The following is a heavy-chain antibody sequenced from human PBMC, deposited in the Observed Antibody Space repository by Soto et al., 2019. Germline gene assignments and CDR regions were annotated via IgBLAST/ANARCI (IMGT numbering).Heavy chain of an antibody. Sequence: QVQLVQSGAEVKKPESSVKVSCKAPGGTFSTYAISWVRQAPGQGLEWMGGIIPMFGTANYAQRFQHRVTLTADESTNTVYIELSSLRSEDTAVYFCASGIQLWLRRINNGYSGWGQGTLVTVSS. CDR1: GGTFSTYA. CDR2: IIPMFGTA. V-gene: IGHV1-69*12. J-gene: IGHJ4*02. CDR3: ASGIQLWLRRINNGYSG. D-gene: IGHD5-18*01.